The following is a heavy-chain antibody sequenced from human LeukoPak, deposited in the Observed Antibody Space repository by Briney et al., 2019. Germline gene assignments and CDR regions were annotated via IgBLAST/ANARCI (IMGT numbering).Heavy chain of an antibody. V-gene: IGHV1-46*01. CDR2: INPSGGST. J-gene: IGHJ4*02. CDR1: GYTFTSYY. D-gene: IGHD6-19*01. Sequence: ASVKVSCKASGYTFTSYYMHWVRQAPGQGLEWMGIINPSGGSTSYAQKFQGRVTMTRDTSTSTVYMELSSLRSEDTAVYYCTAVAGTGHFDYWGQGTLVTVSS. CDR3: TAVAGTGHFDY.